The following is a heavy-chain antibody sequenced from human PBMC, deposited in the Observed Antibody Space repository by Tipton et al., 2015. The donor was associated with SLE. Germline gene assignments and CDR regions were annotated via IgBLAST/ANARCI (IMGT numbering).Heavy chain of an antibody. J-gene: IGHJ2*01. CDR2: IYYSGST. CDR1: GGSISSYY. D-gene: IGHD3-9*01. Sequence: TLSLTCTVSGGSISSYYWSWIRQPPGKGLEWIGYIYYSGSTNYNPSLKSRVTISVDTSKNQFSLKLSSVTAADTAVYYCARSPYRGYDILTGYWYFDLWGRGTLVTVSS. V-gene: IGHV4-59*08. CDR3: ARSPYRGYDILTGYWYFDL.